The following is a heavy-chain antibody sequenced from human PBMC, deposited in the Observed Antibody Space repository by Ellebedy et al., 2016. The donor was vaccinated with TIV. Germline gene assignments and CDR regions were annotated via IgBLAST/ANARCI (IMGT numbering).Heavy chain of an antibody. J-gene: IGHJ4*02. CDR1: GGSFSGYY. CDR3: ARSSSIAARFFRY. D-gene: IGHD6-6*01. V-gene: IGHV4-34*01. CDR2: INHSGST. Sequence: MPSETLSLTCAVYGGSFSGYYWSWIRQPPGKGLEWIGEINHSGSTNYNPSLKSRVTISVDTSKNQFSLKLSSVTAADTAVYYCARSSSIAARFFRYWGQGTLVTVSS.